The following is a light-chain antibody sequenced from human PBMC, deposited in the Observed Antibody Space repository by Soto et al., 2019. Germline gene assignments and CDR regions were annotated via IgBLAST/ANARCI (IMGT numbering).Light chain of an antibody. V-gene: IGKV3-15*01. CDR3: QQYNIWPPREFT. Sequence: EIVMTQSPATLSVSPGEGATLSCRTSQSVTSNLAWYQQKPGQAPRLLIFSASTRATGIPARFNGSGSGTEFTLTISSLQSEDFAFYYCQQYNIWPPREFTFGPGTKVDIK. J-gene: IGKJ3*01. CDR1: QSVTSN. CDR2: SAS.